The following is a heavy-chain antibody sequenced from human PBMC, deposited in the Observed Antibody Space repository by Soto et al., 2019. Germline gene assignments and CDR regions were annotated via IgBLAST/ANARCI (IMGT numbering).Heavy chain of an antibody. CDR1: GYTFTSYG. V-gene: IGHV1-18*01. CDR2: ISAYNGNT. D-gene: IGHD3-3*01. J-gene: IGHJ6*02. CDR3: ARDSPAYDFWSGYPTLYYYYGMDV. Sequence: GASVKVSCKASGYTFTSYGISWVRQAPGQGLEWMGWISAYNGNTNYAQKLQGRVTMTTDTSTSTAYMELRSLRSDDTAVYYCARDSPAYDFWSGYPTLYYYYGMDVWGQGTTVTVSS.